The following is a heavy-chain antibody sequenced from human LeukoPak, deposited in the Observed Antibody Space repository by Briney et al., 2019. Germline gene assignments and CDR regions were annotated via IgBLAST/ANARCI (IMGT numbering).Heavy chain of an antibody. J-gene: IGHJ4*02. D-gene: IGHD3-22*01. CDR2: IYTSGST. Sequence: EXLXLXXTXSGXSXXSYYWSWIRQPARKGLEWIGRIYTSGSTNYNPSLKSRVTMSVDTSKNQFSLKLSSVTAADTAVYYCARHYDSGYYYPPAHFDYWGQGTLVTVSS. CDR1: GXSXXSYY. V-gene: IGHV4-4*07. CDR3: ARHYDSGYYYPPAHFDY.